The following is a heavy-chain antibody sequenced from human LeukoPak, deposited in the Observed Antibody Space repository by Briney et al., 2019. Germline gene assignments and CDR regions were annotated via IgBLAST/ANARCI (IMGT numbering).Heavy chain of an antibody. Sequence: SETLSLTCTVSGGSISSYYWNWIRQPPGKGLELIGNLYHSGGTNYNPSLKSRAIISVDPSRNQSSLKLSSVTAADTAVYYCARYPRLGELSSHFDYWGQGTLVTVSS. CDR2: LYHSGGT. J-gene: IGHJ4*02. D-gene: IGHD3-16*02. CDR1: GGSISSYY. CDR3: ARYPRLGELSSHFDY. V-gene: IGHV4-59*08.